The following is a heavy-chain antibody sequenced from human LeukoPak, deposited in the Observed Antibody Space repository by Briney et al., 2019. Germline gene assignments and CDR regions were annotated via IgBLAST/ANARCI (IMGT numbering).Heavy chain of an antibody. V-gene: IGHV1-2*02. CDR2: INPNSGGT. J-gene: IGHJ4*02. CDR1: GYTFTGYY. Sequence: GSSVKVSCKASGYTFTGYYMHWVRQAPGPGLEWMGWINPNSGGTNYAQKVQGRVTMTRDTSISTAYMELSRLRSYDTAVYYCARDGVYSSGWYGDYWGQGTLVTVSS. CDR3: ARDGVYSSGWYGDY. D-gene: IGHD6-19*01.